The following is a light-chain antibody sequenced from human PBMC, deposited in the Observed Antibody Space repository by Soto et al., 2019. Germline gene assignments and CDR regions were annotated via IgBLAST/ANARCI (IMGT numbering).Light chain of an antibody. Sequence: DIQMTQSPSPLPASVGDRVTITCRANQSISNHLNWYQQKPGKAPNLLIYAAASLQSGVPSRFSGSGSGTDFTLTISTPQREDFATYYCLQTYSSWWTFGQGTKVEIK. CDR2: AAA. CDR3: LQTYSSWWT. CDR1: QSISNH. J-gene: IGKJ1*01. V-gene: IGKV1-39*01.